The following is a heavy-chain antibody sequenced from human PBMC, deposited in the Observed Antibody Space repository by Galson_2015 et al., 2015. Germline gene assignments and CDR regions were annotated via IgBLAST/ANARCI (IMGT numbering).Heavy chain of an antibody. CDR1: GFTFDDYA. CDR3: AKGRGGGYYYYMDV. J-gene: IGHJ6*03. V-gene: IGHV3-9*01. Sequence: SLRLSCAASGFTFDDYAMHWVRQAPGKGLEWVSGISWNSGSIGYADSVKGRFTISRDNAKNSLYLQMNSLRAEDTALYYCAKGRGGGYYYYMDVWGKGTTVTVSS. D-gene: IGHD3-10*01. CDR2: ISWNSGSI.